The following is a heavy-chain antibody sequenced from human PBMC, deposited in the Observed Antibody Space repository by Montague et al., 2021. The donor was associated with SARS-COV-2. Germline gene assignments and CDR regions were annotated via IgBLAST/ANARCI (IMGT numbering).Heavy chain of an antibody. CDR3: ARVGRGSSWYEVAFDI. J-gene: IGHJ3*02. V-gene: IGHV4-59*01. Sequence: SETLSLTCTVSGGSISRYSWTWIRQPPGKGLEWIGYIYNSGSTNYNPSLTSRVIISVDTSKNQFSLKLSSVAAADTAVYYCARVGRGSSWYEVAFDIWGQGTMVTVSS. D-gene: IGHD6-13*01. CDR1: GGSISRYS. CDR2: IYNSGST.